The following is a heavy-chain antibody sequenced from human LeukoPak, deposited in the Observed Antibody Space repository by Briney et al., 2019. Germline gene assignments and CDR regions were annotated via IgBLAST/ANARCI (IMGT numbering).Heavy chain of an antibody. CDR3: AKGGDYVWGSYRSPPDY. CDR2: ISYDGSNK. Sequence: GGSLRLSCAASGFTLSSYAMHWVRQAPGKGLEWVAVISYDGSNKYYADSVKGRFTISRDNSKNTLYLQMNSLRAEDTAVYYCAKGGDYVWGSYRSPPDYWGQGTLVTVSS. D-gene: IGHD3-16*02. J-gene: IGHJ4*02. V-gene: IGHV3-30*04. CDR1: GFTLSSYA.